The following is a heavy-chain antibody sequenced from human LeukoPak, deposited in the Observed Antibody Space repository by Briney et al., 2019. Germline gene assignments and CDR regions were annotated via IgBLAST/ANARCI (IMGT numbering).Heavy chain of an antibody. V-gene: IGHV3-23*01. J-gene: IGHJ6*02. CDR1: GFTFSSYA. Sequence: QAGGSLRLSCAASGFTFSSYAMSWVRQAPGKGLEWVSAISGSGGSTYYADSVKGRFTISRDNSKNTLNLQMNNLRAEDTAVYFCAKDFRRTRLDDFWSGSYDDYYYIMDVWGHGTTVIVSS. CDR2: ISGSGGST. CDR3: AKDFRRTRLDDFWSGSYDDYYYIMDV. D-gene: IGHD3-3*01.